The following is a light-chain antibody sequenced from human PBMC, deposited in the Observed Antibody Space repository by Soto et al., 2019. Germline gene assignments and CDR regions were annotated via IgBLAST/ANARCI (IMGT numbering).Light chain of an antibody. CDR1: SGHSSYD. V-gene: IGLV4-69*01. CDR2: LNSDGSH. Sequence: QPVLTQSSSASASLGASVKLTCTLNSGHSSYDIAWHQQQPEKGPRFLMRLNSDGSHSRGDGIPDRFSGSTSGAERYLTISSLQSEDEADYYCQTWDTGIGVFGGGTKVTVL. CDR3: QTWDTGIGV. J-gene: IGLJ3*02.